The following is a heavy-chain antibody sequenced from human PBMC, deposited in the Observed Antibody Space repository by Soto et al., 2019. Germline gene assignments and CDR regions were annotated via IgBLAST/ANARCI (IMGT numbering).Heavy chain of an antibody. CDR2: ISGSGGST. J-gene: IGHJ4*02. CDR1: FSSYA. Sequence: FSSYAMSWVRQAPGKGLEWVSAISGSGGSTYYADSVKGRFTISRDNSKNTLYLQMNSLRAEDTALNYCPNTMVVLVTGLDYWGQGTLGTVSS. V-gene: IGHV3-23*01. CDR3: PNTMVVLVTGLDY. D-gene: IGHD3-22*01.